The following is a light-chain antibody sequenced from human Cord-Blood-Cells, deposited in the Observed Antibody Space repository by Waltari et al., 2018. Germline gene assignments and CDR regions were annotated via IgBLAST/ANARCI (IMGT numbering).Light chain of an antibody. Sequence: QSALTQPASVSGSPGQSITISSTGTSSDVGSYNLVSWYQQHPGKAPKLMIYEGSKRPSGVSNRFSGSKSGNTASLTISGLQAEDEADYYCCSYAGSSYVVFGGGTKLTVL. J-gene: IGLJ2*01. V-gene: IGLV2-23*01. CDR1: SSDVGSYNL. CDR3: CSYAGSSYVV. CDR2: EGS.